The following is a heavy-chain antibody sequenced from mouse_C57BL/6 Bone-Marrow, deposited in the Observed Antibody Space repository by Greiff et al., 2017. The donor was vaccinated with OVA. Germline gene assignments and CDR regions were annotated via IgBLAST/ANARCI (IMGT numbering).Heavy chain of an antibody. CDR2: INPYNGDT. J-gene: IGHJ2*01. V-gene: IGHV1-20*01. CDR1: GYSFTGYF. CDR3: AREWDYGSPLDY. D-gene: IGHD1-1*01. Sequence: EVQGVESGPELVKPGDSVKISCKASGYSFTGYFMNWVMQSHGKSLEWIGRINPYNGDTFYNQKFKGKATLTVDKSSSTAHMELRSLTSEDSAVYYCAREWDYGSPLDYWGQGTTLTVSS.